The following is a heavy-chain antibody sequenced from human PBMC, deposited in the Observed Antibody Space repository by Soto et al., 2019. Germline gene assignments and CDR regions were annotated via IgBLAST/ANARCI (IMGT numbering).Heavy chain of an antibody. CDR3: AKVVGVYYDSPGYLFDY. J-gene: IGHJ4*02. CDR2: ISYDGSNK. Sequence: GGSLRLSCAASGFSFNTYDIHWVRQAPGKGLEWVALISYDGSNKYYADSVRGRFTISRDNSKNTLYLHMNSPGTEDTAVYYCAKVVGVYYDSPGYLFDYWGQGTLVTVSS. D-gene: IGHD3-22*01. CDR1: GFSFNTYD. V-gene: IGHV3-30*18.